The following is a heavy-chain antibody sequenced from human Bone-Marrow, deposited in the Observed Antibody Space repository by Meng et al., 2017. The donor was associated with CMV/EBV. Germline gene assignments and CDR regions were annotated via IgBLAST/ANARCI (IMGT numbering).Heavy chain of an antibody. CDR3: ARGRTPTAYSGSPWYFDY. D-gene: IGHD1-26*01. Sequence: QVQLVQSGAEGKKPGALVKVSCKASGYTFTSYGISWVRQAPGQGLEWMGWISAYNGNTNYAQKLQGRVTMTTDTSTSTAYMELRSLRSDDTAVYYCARGRTPTAYSGSPWYFDYWGQGTLVTVSS. J-gene: IGHJ4*02. CDR2: ISAYNGNT. V-gene: IGHV1-18*01. CDR1: GYTFTSYG.